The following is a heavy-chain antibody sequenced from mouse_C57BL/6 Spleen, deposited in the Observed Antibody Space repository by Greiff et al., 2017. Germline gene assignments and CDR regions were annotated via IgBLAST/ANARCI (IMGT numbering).Heavy chain of an antibody. J-gene: IGHJ3*01. Sequence: EVQLVESGGDLVKPGGSLKLSCAASGFTFSSYGMSWVRQTPDKRLEWVATISSGGSYTYYPDSVKGRFTISRDNAKNTLYLQMSSLKSEDTAMYYCASITTVVAPRFAYWGQGTLVTVSA. CDR3: ASITTVVAPRFAY. CDR2: ISSGGSYT. CDR1: GFTFSSYG. V-gene: IGHV5-6*01. D-gene: IGHD1-1*01.